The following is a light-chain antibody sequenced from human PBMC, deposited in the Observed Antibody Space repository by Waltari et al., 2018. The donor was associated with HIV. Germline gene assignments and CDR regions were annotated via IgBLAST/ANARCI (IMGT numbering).Light chain of an antibody. CDR2: ATK. V-gene: IGLV1-40*01. J-gene: IGLJ2*01. CDR3: QSFDSSLSAVI. CDR1: SSNIGAGYD. Sequence: QSVLTQPPSVSGAPGQRVTIACTGGSSNIGAGYDVHWYRKFPGTAPKLLIYATKKRPSGFPDGFSGSKSGTSASLAITGLQAEDEVDYYCQSFDSSLSAVIFGGGTKLTVL.